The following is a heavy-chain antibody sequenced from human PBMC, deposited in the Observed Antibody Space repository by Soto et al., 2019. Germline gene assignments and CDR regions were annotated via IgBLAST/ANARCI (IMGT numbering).Heavy chain of an antibody. CDR3: ARHQDIVVVDPGDY. D-gene: IGHD2-2*01. CDR2: IDPSDSYT. Sequence: VESLKISCHCSGYSFTIYWISLVRQMPGKGLEWMWRIDPSDSYTNYSPSFQGHVTISADKSISTAYLQWSSLKASDTAMYYCARHQDIVVVDPGDYWGQGPLVTVSS. CDR1: GYSFTIYW. J-gene: IGHJ4*02. V-gene: IGHV5-10-1*01.